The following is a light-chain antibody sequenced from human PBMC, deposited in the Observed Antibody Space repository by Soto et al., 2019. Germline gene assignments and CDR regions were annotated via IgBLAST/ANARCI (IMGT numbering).Light chain of an antibody. CDR2: GAS. CDR1: QSVSSSY. Sequence: IVFTQSPSTLSLSPWERATLSCRASQSVSSSYLAWYQQKPGQAPRLLIYGASSRATGIPDRCSGSGSGTDFTLTISRLEPEDVAVYYCQQYGSSPQTFGQGTKVDIK. J-gene: IGKJ1*01. V-gene: IGKV3-20*01. CDR3: QQYGSSPQT.